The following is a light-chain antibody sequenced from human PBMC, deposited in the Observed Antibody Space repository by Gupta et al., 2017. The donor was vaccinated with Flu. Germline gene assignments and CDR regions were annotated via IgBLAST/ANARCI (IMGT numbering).Light chain of an antibody. J-gene: IGKJ4*01. CDR1: QSVSSS. V-gene: IGKV3-11*01. Sequence: EIVLTQSPATLSLSPGERATLSCRASQSVSSSLAWYQQKPGQAPRLLIYDASNSDTGIPARFSGSGFGKDXPLTISXREQEDFTVYYCQQRSNWPPLTFGXGTKVEIK. CDR3: QQRSNWPPLT. CDR2: DAS.